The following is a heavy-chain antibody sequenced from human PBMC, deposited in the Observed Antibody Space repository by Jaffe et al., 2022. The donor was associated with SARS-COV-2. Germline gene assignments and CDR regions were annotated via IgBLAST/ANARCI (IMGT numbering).Heavy chain of an antibody. CDR2: ISGSGGST. CDR3: AKDTSPLYYYYGMDV. CDR1: GFTFSNYA. V-gene: IGHV3-23*01. J-gene: IGHJ6*02. Sequence: EVQLLESGGGLVQPGGSLRLSCAASGFTFSNYAMSWVRQAPGKGLEWVSTISGSGGSTYYADSVKGRLTISRDNSKKMLYLQMNSLRAEDTAIFYCAKDTSPLYYYYGMDVWGQGTTVTVSS.